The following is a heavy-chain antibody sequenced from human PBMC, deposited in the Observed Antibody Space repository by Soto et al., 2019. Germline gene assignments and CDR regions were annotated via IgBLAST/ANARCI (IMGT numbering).Heavy chain of an antibody. CDR1: GGTFSSYA. V-gene: IGHV1-69*01. CDR3: ARQICYYGSGSYYYYYGMDV. J-gene: IGHJ6*02. D-gene: IGHD3-10*01. CDR2: IIPIFGTA. Sequence: QVQLVQSGAEVKKPGSSVKVSCKASGGTFSSYAISWVRQAPGQGLEWMGGIIPIFGTANYAQKFQGRVTITADESTSTAYMELSSLRSEDTAVYYCARQICYYGSGSYYYYYGMDVWGQGTTVTASS.